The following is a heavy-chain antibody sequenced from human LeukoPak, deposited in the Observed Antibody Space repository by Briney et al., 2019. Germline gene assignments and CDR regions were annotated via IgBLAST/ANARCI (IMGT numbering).Heavy chain of an antibody. V-gene: IGHV4-34*01. CDR3: ARGKRYSYGYVDY. D-gene: IGHD5-18*01. CDR2: INHSGST. Sequence: SETLSLTCAVYGVSFSGYYWSWIRQPPGKGREWIGEINHSGSTNYNPSLKSRVTISVDTSKNQFSLELSSVTAADTAVYYCARGKRYSYGYVDYWGQGTLVTVSS. CDR1: GVSFSGYY. J-gene: IGHJ4*02.